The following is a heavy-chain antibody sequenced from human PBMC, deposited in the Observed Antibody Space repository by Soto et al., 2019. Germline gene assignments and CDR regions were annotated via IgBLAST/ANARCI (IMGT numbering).Heavy chain of an antibody. V-gene: IGHV3-11*01. J-gene: IGHJ6*02. D-gene: IGHD3-10*01. CDR2: ISSSGSTI. Sequence: LRLSCAASGFTFSDYYMSWIRQAPGKGLEWVSYISSSGSTIYYADSVKGRFTISRDNAKNLLYLQMNSLRAEDTAVYYCARGRGVRGQYYYYYGMDVWGQGTTVTVSS. CDR1: GFTFSDYY. CDR3: ARGRGVRGQYYYYYGMDV.